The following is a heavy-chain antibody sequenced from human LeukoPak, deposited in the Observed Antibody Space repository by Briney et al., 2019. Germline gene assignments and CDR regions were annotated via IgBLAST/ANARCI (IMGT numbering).Heavy chain of an antibody. CDR2: IKSKTDGGTT. D-gene: IGHD6-13*01. J-gene: IGHJ4*02. CDR1: GFTSSNAW. V-gene: IGHV3-15*01. CDR3: TTIAAAGFLDY. Sequence: GGSLRLSCAASGFTSSNAWMSWVRQAPGKGLEWVGRIKSKTDGGTTDYAAPVKGRFTISRDDSKNTLYLQMNSLKTEDTAVYYCTTIAAAGFLDYWGQGTLVTVSS.